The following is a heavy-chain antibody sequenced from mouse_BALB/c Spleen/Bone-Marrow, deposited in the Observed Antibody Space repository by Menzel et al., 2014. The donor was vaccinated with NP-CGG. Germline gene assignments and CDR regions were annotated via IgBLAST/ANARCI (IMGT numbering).Heavy chain of an antibody. CDR2: IDPSDSET. D-gene: IGHD2-1*01. Sequence: VHLVESGPQLVRPGASVKISCKASGYSFTSYWMHWVKQRPGRGLEWIGMIDPSDSETRLNQKFKDKATLTVDKSSSTAYMQLSSPTSEDSAVYYCASPSDGNPFAYWGQGTLVTVSA. CDR3: ASPSDGNPFAY. V-gene: IGHV1S126*01. CDR1: GYSFTSYW. J-gene: IGHJ3*01.